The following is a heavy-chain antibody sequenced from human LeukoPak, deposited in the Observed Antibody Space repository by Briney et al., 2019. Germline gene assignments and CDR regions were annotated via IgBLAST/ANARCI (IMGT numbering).Heavy chain of an antibody. J-gene: IGHJ4*02. CDR2: IYYSGST. CDR3: ARVHLYSSSWYGIDY. D-gene: IGHD6-13*01. V-gene: IGHV4-59*01. Sequence: SETLSLTCTVSGGSISSYYWSWIRQPPGKGLEWIGYIYYSGSTNYNPSLKSRVTMSVDTSKNQFSLKLSSVTAADTALYYCARVHLYSSSWYGIDYWGQGTLVSVSS. CDR1: GGSISSYY.